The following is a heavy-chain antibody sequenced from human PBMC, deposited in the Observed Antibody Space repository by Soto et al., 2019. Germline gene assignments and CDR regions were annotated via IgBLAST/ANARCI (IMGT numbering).Heavy chain of an antibody. J-gene: IGHJ4*02. V-gene: IGHV3-53*01. CDR1: GFTVSSNY. CDR3: ARRYCTGGACPGIGYDY. Sequence: PGGSLRLSCAASGFTVSSNYMSWVRQAPGKGLEWVSVIYSGGSTYYADSVKGRFTISRDNSKNTLYLQMNSLRPGDTAVYFCARRYCTGGACPGIGYDYWGPGTLVTVSS. D-gene: IGHD2-8*02. CDR2: IYSGGST.